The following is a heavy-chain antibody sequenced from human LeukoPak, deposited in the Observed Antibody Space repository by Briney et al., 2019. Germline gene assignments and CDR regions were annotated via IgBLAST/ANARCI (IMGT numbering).Heavy chain of an antibody. J-gene: IGHJ5*02. Sequence: PGGSLRLSCVVSGFTFNNYAMSWVRQAPGKGLEWVSIISSSGTDTDYADSVKGRFIISRDNSNNTLYLQMNSLRAEDTAVYYCAKDASSGWPNWFDPWGQGTLVTVSS. CDR3: AKDASSGWPNWFDP. CDR1: GFTFNNYA. V-gene: IGHV3-23*01. D-gene: IGHD6-19*01. CDR2: ISSSGTDT.